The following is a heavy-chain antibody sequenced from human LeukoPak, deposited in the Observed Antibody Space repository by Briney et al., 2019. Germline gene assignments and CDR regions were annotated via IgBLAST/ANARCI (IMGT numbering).Heavy chain of an antibody. D-gene: IGHD5-12*01. J-gene: IGHJ4*02. CDR1: VFTVSSND. Sequence: YPGGSLRLSCAVSVFTVSSNDMSCVRQAPGKRLKWVSVMHSGGTTYFADSVKGRFTISRDNSKNTLYLQMNSLRAEDTAVYYCARGYRGYDPFDYWGQGTLVTVSS. V-gene: IGHV3-53*01. CDR2: MHSGGTT. CDR3: ARGYRGYDPFDY.